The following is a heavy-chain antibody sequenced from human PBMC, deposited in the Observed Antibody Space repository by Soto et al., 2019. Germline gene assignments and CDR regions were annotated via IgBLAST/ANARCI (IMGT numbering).Heavy chain of an antibody. CDR3: VRQIHYPHYGLDV. V-gene: IGHV3-21*01. D-gene: IGHD3-10*01. J-gene: IGHJ6*02. CDR1: GFTFSTYS. CDR2: ISSRSDI. Sequence: GGSLRLSCVVSGFTFSTYSINWVRQAPGKGLEWVSSISSRSDIYYADSVKGRFTISRDNAKNSVSLQMNSLRAEDTAVYYCVRQIHYPHYGLDVWGQGTAVTVSS.